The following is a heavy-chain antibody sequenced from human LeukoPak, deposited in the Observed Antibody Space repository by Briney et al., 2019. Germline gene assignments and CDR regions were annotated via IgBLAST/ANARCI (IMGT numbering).Heavy chain of an antibody. CDR3: ARELYSGSYYYYYGMDV. J-gene: IGHJ6*02. CDR2: ISSSSSTI. V-gene: IGHV3-48*04. D-gene: IGHD1-26*01. Sequence: GGSLRLSCAASGFTFSSYAMSWVRQAPGKGLEWVSYISSSSSTIYYADSVKGRFTISRDNAKNSLYLQMNSLRAEDTAVYYCARELYSGSYYYYYGMDVWGQGTTVTVSS. CDR1: GFTFSSYA.